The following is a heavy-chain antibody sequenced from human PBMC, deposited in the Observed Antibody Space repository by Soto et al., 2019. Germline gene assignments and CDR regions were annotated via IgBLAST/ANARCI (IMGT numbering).Heavy chain of an antibody. D-gene: IGHD3-9*01. J-gene: IGHJ4*02. CDR1: GFTFSSYG. V-gene: IGHV3-33*01. CDR2: IWYDGSNK. CDR3: ARDARVYDILTDGFDY. Sequence: PGGSLRLSCAASGFTFSSYGMHWVRQAPGKGLEWVAVIWYDGSNKYYADSVKGRFTISRDNSKNTLYLQMNSLRAEDTAVYYCARDARVYDILTDGFDYWGQGTLVTVSS.